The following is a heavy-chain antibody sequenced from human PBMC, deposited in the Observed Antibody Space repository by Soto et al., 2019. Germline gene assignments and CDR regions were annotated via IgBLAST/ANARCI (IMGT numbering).Heavy chain of an antibody. J-gene: IGHJ4*02. D-gene: IGHD4-17*01. CDR1: GFTFSSYG. V-gene: IGHV3-33*01. CDR3: ATLGYGEYDMDFDY. Sequence: QVQLVESGGGVLQPGRSLRLSCAASGFTFSSYGMHWVRQAPGKGLEWVAVIWYDGSNKYYADSVKGRFTISRHNSKNTLYLHMNSLRAEDTAVYYCATLGYGEYDMDFDYWGQGTLVTVSS. CDR2: IWYDGSNK.